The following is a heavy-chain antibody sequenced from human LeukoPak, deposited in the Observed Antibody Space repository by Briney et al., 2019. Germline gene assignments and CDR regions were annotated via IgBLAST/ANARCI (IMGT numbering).Heavy chain of an antibody. CDR2: ISYDGSLK. Sequence: GGSLRLSCAASGFTFSGLGMHWVRQAPGKGLEWVAVISYDGSLKHYLDSVKGRFTISRDNSKNTVVLQMDSLRVEDTAIYYCAKKFSYGSGAGDALDIWGHGTLVTVSS. CDR1: GFTFSGLG. CDR3: AKKFSYGSGAGDALDI. D-gene: IGHD3-10*01. V-gene: IGHV3-30*18. J-gene: IGHJ3*02.